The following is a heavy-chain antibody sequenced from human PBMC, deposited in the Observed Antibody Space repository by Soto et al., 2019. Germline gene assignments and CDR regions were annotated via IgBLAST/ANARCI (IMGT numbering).Heavy chain of an antibody. V-gene: IGHV3-30-3*01. CDR3: AREIEDYGDYWYYFDY. CDR2: ISYDGSNK. Sequence: QVQLVESGGGVVQPGRSLRLSCAASGFTFSSYAMHWVRQAPGKGLEWVAVISYDGSNKYYADSVKGRFTISRDNSKNTLYLQMNSLRAEDTAVYYCAREIEDYGDYWYYFDYWRQGTLVTVSS. D-gene: IGHD4-17*01. CDR1: GFTFSSYA. J-gene: IGHJ4*02.